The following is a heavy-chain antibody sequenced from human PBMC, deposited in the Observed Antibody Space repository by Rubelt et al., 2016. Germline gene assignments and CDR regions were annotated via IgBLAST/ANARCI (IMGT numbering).Heavy chain of an antibody. CDR3: ARSKDTAMVTDADWYFDL. CDR1: GYTFTSYA. Sequence: QVQLVQSGAEVKKPGASVKVSCKASGYTFTSYAMHWVRQAPGQRLEWMGWNNAGNGNTKYSQKFQGRVTVTRDTSASTAYMERSSLRSEDTAVYYCARSKDTAMVTDADWYFDLWGRGTLVTVSS. J-gene: IGHJ2*01. D-gene: IGHD5-18*01. CDR2: NNAGNGNT. V-gene: IGHV1-3*01.